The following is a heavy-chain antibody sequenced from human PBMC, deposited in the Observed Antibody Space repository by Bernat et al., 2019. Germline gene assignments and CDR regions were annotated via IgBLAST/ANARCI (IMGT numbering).Heavy chain of an antibody. D-gene: IGHD5-18*01. Sequence: QVQLVESGGGVVQPGGSLRLSCATSGFTFSNYGMHWVRQAPGKGLEWVAFIRYDGSNKNHSDSVKGRFTISRANSKKTLFLQMNSLRVEDTAVYFCAKDRGRGYTYGVGGDDYWGQGTLVTVSS. CDR3: AKDRGRGYTYGVGGDDY. CDR2: IRYDGSNK. V-gene: IGHV3-30*02. J-gene: IGHJ4*02. CDR1: GFTFSNYG.